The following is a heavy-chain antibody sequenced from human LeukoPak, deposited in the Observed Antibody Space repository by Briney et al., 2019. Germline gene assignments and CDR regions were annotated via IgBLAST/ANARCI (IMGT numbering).Heavy chain of an antibody. J-gene: IGHJ6*02. CDR3: ARPLYYYYGMDV. CDR2: ISGSGGST. V-gene: IGHV3-23*01. Sequence: PGGSLRHSCAASGFTFDDYAMHWVRQAPGKGLEWVSGISGSGGSTYYADSVKGRFTISRDNSKNTLYLQMNSLRAEDTAVYYCARPLYYYYGMDVWGQGTTVTVSS. CDR1: GFTFDDYA.